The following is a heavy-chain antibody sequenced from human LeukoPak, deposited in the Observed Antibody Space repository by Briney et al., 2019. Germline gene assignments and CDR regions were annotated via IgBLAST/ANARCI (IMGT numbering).Heavy chain of an antibody. CDR2: IKQDGSEK. CDR1: GFTFSSYW. J-gene: IGHJ4*02. CDR3: AKGGRGNGEVY. D-gene: IGHD2-8*01. V-gene: IGHV3-7*01. Sequence: PGGSLRLSCAVSGFTFSSYWMNWVRQAPGKGLEWVANIKQDGSEKNYVDSVTGRFTISRDNAKSSLFLQMNDLRAEDTAVHYCAKGGRGNGEVYWGQGTLVTVSS.